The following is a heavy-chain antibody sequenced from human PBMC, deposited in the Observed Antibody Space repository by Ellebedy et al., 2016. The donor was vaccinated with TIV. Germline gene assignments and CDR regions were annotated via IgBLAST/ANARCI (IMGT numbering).Heavy chain of an antibody. Sequence: ASVKVSXXASGYTFTGYYMHWVRQAPGQGLEWMGWINPNSGGTNYAQKFQGRVTMTRDTSISTAYMELSRLRSDDTAVYYCAREGDTAMAFYYWGQGTLVTVSS. CDR1: GYTFTGYY. J-gene: IGHJ4*02. D-gene: IGHD5-18*01. CDR3: AREGDTAMAFYY. CDR2: INPNSGGT. V-gene: IGHV1-2*02.